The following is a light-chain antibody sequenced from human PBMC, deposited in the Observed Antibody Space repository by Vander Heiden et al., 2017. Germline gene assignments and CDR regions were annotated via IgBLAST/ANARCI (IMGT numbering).Light chain of an antibody. Sequence: QSALTQPASVSGSPGQSITISCTGTSSDVGCYNLISWYQQHPGKAPKLMMYEVSKRPSGVSNRFSGSKSGNTASLTISGLQAEDEADYYCCSYAGSSTLVFGGGTKLTVL. V-gene: IGLV2-23*02. J-gene: IGLJ2*01. CDR1: SSDVGCYNL. CDR3: CSYAGSSTLV. CDR2: EVS.